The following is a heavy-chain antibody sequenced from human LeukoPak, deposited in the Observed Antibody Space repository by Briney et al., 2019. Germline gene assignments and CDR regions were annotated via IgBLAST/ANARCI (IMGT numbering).Heavy chain of an antibody. CDR2: INHSGST. V-gene: IGHV4-34*01. Sequence: SSETLSLTCAVYGGSFSGYYWSWIRQPPGKGLEWIREINHSGSTNYNPSLKSRVTISVDTSKNQFSLKLSSVTAADTAVYYCARLPYDSSGYYPFDYWGQGTLVTVSS. CDR3: ARLPYDSSGYYPFDY. CDR1: GGSFSGYY. D-gene: IGHD3-22*01. J-gene: IGHJ4*02.